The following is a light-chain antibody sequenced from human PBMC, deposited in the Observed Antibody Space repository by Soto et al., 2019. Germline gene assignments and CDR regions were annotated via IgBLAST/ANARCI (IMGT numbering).Light chain of an antibody. CDR1: QGISSF. Sequence: DIQLTQSPSFLSAAVGDRVTLTCRASQGISSFLAWYRQKPGKAPKLLISAASTLQSGVPSRLSGSGSGTEFTLTISSLQTEDFATYYCQQLNTHPYTFGQGTKLEIK. V-gene: IGKV1-9*01. CDR3: QQLNTHPYT. J-gene: IGKJ2*01. CDR2: AAS.